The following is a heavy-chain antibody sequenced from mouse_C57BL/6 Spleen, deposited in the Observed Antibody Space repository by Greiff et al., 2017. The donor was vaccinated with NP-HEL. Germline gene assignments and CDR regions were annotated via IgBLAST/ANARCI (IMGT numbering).Heavy chain of an antibody. D-gene: IGHD1-1*01. CDR3: AIILQSYDYDY. CDR2: IDPSDSYT. CDR1: GYTFTSYW. J-gene: IGHJ2*01. Sequence: VQLQQSGAELVMPGASVKLSCKASGYTFTSYWMHWVKQRPGQGLEWIGEIDPSDSYTNYNQKFKGKSTLTVDKSSSTAYMMLSSLTSEDSAVYYCAIILQSYDYDYWGQGTTLTVSS. V-gene: IGHV1-69*01.